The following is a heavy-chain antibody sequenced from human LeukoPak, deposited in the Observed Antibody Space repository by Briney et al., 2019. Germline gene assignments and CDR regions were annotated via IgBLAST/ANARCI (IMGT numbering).Heavy chain of an antibody. J-gene: IGHJ4*02. CDR2: ISSSSSYI. V-gene: IGHV3-21*01. Sequence: GGSLRLSRAASGFTFSSYSMNWVRQAPGKGLEWVSSISSSSSYIYYADSVKGRFTISRGNAKNSLYLQMNSLRAEDTAVYYCARGGFEDYYDSSGYYYSPYYFDYWGQGTLVTVSS. D-gene: IGHD3-22*01. CDR1: GFTFSSYS. CDR3: ARGGFEDYYDSSGYYYSPYYFDY.